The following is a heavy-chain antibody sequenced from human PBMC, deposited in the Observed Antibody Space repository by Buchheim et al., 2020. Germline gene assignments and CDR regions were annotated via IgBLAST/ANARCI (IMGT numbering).Heavy chain of an antibody. D-gene: IGHD5-24*01. CDR1: GGSFSGYY. J-gene: IGHJ2*01. CDR3: ARGRGGRDGPRKWYFDL. Sequence: QVQLQQWGAGLLKPSETLSLTCAVYGGSFSGYYWSWIRQPPGKGLEWIGEINHSGSTNYNPSLKSRVTISVDTSKNQFSLKLSSVTAADTAVYYCARGRGGRDGPRKWYFDLWGRGTL. CDR2: INHSGST. V-gene: IGHV4-34*01.